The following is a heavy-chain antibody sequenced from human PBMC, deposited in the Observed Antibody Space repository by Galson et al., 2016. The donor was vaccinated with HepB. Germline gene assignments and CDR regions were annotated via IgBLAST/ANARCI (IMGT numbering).Heavy chain of an antibody. V-gene: IGHV3-23*01. CDR2: ISNSGDTT. Sequence: LRLSCAASGFTFGNYAMSWVRQAPGKGLEWISVISNSGDTTYYAASERGRFTISRDNSKNTLYLQMTGLRAEDTAVYYCAKDQSDYVWGSYRDGGDYWGQGTLV. J-gene: IGHJ4*02. CDR1: GFTFGNYA. D-gene: IGHD3-16*02. CDR3: AKDQSDYVWGSYRDGGDY.